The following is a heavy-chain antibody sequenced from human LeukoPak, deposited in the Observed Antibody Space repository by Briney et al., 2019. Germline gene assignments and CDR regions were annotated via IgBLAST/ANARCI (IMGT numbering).Heavy chain of an antibody. CDR3: ARFAYSSGWDRFNWFDP. CDR2: IYYSGST. J-gene: IGHJ5*02. Sequence: SETLSLTCTVSGGSISSGSYYWSWIRQPPGKGLEWIGYIYYSGSTNYNPSLKSRVTISVDTSKNQFSLKLSSVTAADTAVYYCARFAYSSGWDRFNWFDPWGQGTLVTVSS. CDR1: GGSISSGSYY. V-gene: IGHV4-61*01. D-gene: IGHD6-19*01.